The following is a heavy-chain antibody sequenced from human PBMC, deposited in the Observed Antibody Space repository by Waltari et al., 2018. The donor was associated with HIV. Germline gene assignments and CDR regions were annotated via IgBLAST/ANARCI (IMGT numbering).Heavy chain of an antibody. J-gene: IGHJ4*02. D-gene: IGHD3-22*01. Sequence: QVQLVESGGGLVKPGGSLRLSCAASGFTFSDYYMTWIRQAPGKGLEWISYISNSGDIIYNADSVKGRFTSSRDNAKNSLYLQMNSLRAEDTAVYYCARDRWYYFDTSDYFYDYWGQGTLVTVSS. CDR2: ISNSGDII. CDR3: ARDRWYYFDTSDYFYDY. CDR1: GFTFSDYY. V-gene: IGHV3-11*01.